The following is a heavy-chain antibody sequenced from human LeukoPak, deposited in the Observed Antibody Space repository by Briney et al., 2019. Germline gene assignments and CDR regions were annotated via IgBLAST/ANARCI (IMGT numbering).Heavy chain of an antibody. D-gene: IGHD5-24*01. Sequence: SVKVSCEASGGTFSSYAISWVRQAPGQGLEWMGRIIPILGIANYAQKFQGRVTITADKSTSIAYMELSSLRSEDTAVYYCARAEDVEMATIVGAFDIWGQGTMVTVSS. V-gene: IGHV1-69*04. J-gene: IGHJ3*02. CDR1: GGTFSSYA. CDR3: ARAEDVEMATIVGAFDI. CDR2: IIPILGIA.